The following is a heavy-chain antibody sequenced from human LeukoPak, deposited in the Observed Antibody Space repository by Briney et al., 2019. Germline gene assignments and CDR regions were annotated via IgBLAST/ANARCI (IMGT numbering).Heavy chain of an antibody. V-gene: IGHV4-4*09. Sequence: SETLSLTCTVSGHSITSYYWSWIRQSPGKGLECIAYISHSGDTNYNPSLKSRVTISMDTSKNQFSLKLNSVTAADTAVYYCARTARVFDYWGQGMQVAVSS. D-gene: IGHD5-18*01. CDR1: GHSITSYY. CDR2: ISHSGDT. J-gene: IGHJ4*02. CDR3: ARTARVFDY.